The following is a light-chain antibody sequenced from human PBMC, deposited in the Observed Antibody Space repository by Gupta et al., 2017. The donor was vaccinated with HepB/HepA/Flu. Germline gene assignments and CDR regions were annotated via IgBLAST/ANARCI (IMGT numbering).Light chain of an antibody. V-gene: IGKV3-20*01. CDR1: QSVSSSY. Sequence: DIVLTQSPGTLSLSPGERATLSCRASQSVSSSYLAWYQQKPGQAPRLLIYGASSRANGIPDRFSGGGSGTDFTLTISRREPEDFAVYYCQQEGSSPFTFGHGTKVDIK. J-gene: IGKJ3*01. CDR2: GAS. CDR3: QQEGSSPFT.